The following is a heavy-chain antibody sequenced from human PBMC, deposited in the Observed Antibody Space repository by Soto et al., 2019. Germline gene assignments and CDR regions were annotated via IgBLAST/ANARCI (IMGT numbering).Heavy chain of an antibody. V-gene: IGHV4-39*01. J-gene: IGHJ4*02. CDR2: IYYSGSI. CDR1: GGSISSSSYY. Sequence: PSETLSLTCTVSGGSISSSSYYWGWIRQPPGKGLEWIGSIYYSGSIYYNPSLKSRVTISVDTSKNQFSLKLSSVTAADTAVYYCATRDSSSWSKTEIDYWGQGTLVTVSS. CDR3: ATRDSSSWSKTEIDY. D-gene: IGHD6-13*01.